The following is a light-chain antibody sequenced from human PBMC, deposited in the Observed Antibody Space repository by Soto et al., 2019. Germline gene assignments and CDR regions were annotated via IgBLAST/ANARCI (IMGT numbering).Light chain of an antibody. J-gene: IGLJ1*01. Sequence: QSVLTQPPSASGSPGQSVTICCTGTSSDVGGYNYVSWYQQHPGKAPKLMIYEVSKRPSGVPDRFSGSKSGNTASLTVSGLQAEDEADYYCSSYAGSNKRVFGTGTKVTVL. CDR1: SSDVGGYNY. V-gene: IGLV2-8*01. CDR2: EVS. CDR3: SSYAGSNKRV.